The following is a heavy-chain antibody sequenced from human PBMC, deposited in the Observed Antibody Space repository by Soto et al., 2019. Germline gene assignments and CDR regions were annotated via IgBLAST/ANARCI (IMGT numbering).Heavy chain of an antibody. V-gene: IGHV3-7*01. J-gene: IGHJ6*02. D-gene: IGHD1-20*01. CDR3: ARGNWNYYYGFYV. Sequence: GGSLRLSCAASEFTFDKYYMTWVRQSPGKGPEWVANIKPDGSEQYYVDSVKGRFTISRDNANNSLYLQMNSLRAEDTAVYFCARGNWNYYYGFYVWGQGTTVTVSS. CDR1: EFTFDKYY. CDR2: IKPDGSEQ.